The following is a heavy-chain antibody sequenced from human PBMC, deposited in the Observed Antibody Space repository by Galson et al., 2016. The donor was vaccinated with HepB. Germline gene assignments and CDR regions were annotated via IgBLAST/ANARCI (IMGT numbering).Heavy chain of an antibody. CDR1: GFTFRNYG. J-gene: IGHJ6*04. CDR2: ISRSGDST. D-gene: IGHD2-2*01. V-gene: IGHV3-23*01. Sequence: SLRLSCAASGFTFRNYGMTWVRQAPGKGLEVGSSISRSGDSTDYADSVKGRFTISRDNSKNTLSLQMNSLTADDTALYSCVQGSTAPAVWGKGTTVHVSS. CDR3: VQGSTAPAV.